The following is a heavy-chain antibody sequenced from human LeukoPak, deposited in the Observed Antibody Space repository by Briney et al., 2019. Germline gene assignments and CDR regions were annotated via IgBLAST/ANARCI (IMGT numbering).Heavy chain of an antibody. D-gene: IGHD2-15*01. J-gene: IGHJ6*03. CDR3: ARAVVVGASLRDYYYYMDV. V-gene: IGHV4-4*07. CDR1: GGSISSDY. Sequence: SETLSLTCTVSGGSISSDYWSWIRQPAGKGLEWIGRIYSGGSSNYNPSLKSRVTMSIDTSKNQFSLNLSSVTAADTAVYYRARAVVVGASLRDYYYYMDVWGKGTTVTVSS. CDR2: IYSGGSS.